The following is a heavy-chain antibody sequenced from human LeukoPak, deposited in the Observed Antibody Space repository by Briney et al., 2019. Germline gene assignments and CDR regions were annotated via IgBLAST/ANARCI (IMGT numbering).Heavy chain of an antibody. CDR3: ARLTVAGPAEYFQH. V-gene: IGHV4-30-4*01. D-gene: IGHD6-19*01. CDR2: IYYSGST. CDR1: GGSISSGDYY. Sequence: KSSETLSLTCTVSGGSISSGDYYWSWIRQPPGKGLEWIGYIYYSGSTYYNPSLKSRVTISVDTSKNQFSLKLSSVTAADTAVYYCARLTVAGPAEYFQHWGQGTLVTVSS. J-gene: IGHJ1*01.